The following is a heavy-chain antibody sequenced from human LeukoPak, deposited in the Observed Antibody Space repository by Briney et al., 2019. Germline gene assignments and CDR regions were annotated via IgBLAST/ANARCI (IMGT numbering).Heavy chain of an antibody. CDR2: IYSGGST. J-gene: IGHJ4*02. V-gene: IGHV3-66*02. D-gene: IGHD3-3*01. CDR1: GFTVSSNY. CDR3: ARGGFWSVYYTGRSPKLYYFDY. Sequence: GGSLRLSCAASGFTVSSNYMSWVRQAPGKGLEWFSVIYSGGSTYYSDSVTGRFTISRDNSKNTLYLQMNSLRAEDTAVYYWARGGFWSVYYTGRSPKLYYFDYGGQGTLVTVSA.